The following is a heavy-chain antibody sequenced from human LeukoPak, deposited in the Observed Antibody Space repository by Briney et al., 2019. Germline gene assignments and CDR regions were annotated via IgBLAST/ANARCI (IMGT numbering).Heavy chain of an antibody. CDR2: MKPDGSGR. Sequence: GGSLRLSCAVSGFSFRNYWMSWVRQAPGKGLEWVANMKPDGSGREYVDSVKGRFTISRDNAKNLVYLQMNSLRDEDTAVYYCARMPLSSGYDYYYYGMDVWGQGTTVTVSS. D-gene: IGHD5-12*01. CDR3: ARMPLSSGYDYYYYGMDV. V-gene: IGHV3-7*01. J-gene: IGHJ6*02. CDR1: GFSFRNYW.